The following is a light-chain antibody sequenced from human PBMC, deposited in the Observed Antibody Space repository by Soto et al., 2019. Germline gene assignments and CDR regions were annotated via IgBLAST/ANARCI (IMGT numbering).Light chain of an antibody. J-gene: IGKJ4*01. CDR2: DAS. V-gene: IGKV1-33*01. Sequence: DLQMTQSPSSLSASVGDRVTITCQASQDIANYLNWYQQKAGRAPKFLIYDASNLETGVPSRFSGSGSGTDFTFTISSLQPEDIATYYCQQYDNLPLTFGGGTKVEIK. CDR1: QDIANY. CDR3: QQYDNLPLT.